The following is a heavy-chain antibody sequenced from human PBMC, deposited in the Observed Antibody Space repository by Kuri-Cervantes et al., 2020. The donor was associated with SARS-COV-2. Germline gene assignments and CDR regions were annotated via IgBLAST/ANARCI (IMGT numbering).Heavy chain of an antibody. J-gene: IGHJ5*02. D-gene: IGHD3-3*01. CDR2: ISYDGSNK. V-gene: IGHV3-30-3*01. CDR3: ARERSYYDFWSGYSDNWFDP. Sequence: LSLTCAASGFTFSSYAMHWVRQAPGKGPEWVAVISYDGSNKYYADSVKGRFTISRDNSKNTLYLQMNSLRAEDTAVYYCARERSYYDFWSGYSDNWFDPWGQGTLVTVSS. CDR1: GFTFSSYA.